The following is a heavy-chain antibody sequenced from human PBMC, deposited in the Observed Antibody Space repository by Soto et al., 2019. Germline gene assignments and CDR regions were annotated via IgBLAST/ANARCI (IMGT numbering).Heavy chain of an antibody. Sequence: SQTLSLTCAISGDSVSNIDAVWNWIRQSPSRGLEWLGRTYYRSRWHNEYALSVKSRMTINPDTSRNQFSLQLSSVTPEDTAVYYCARSVFPWGQGTLVTVS. J-gene: IGHJ5*02. CDR1: GDSVSNIDAV. V-gene: IGHV6-1*01. CDR3: ARSVFP. CDR2: TYYRSRWHN.